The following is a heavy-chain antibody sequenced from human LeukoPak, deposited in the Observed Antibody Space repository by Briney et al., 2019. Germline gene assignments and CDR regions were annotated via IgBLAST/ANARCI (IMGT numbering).Heavy chain of an antibody. J-gene: IGHJ4*02. V-gene: IGHV4-30-2*01. CDR1: GGSISSGGYS. CDR3: ARGGRDGYNYFDY. CDR2: IYHSGST. Sequence: SETLSLTCTVSGGSISSGGYSWSWIRQPPGKGLEWIGYIYHSGSTYYNPSLKSRVTISVDRSKNQFSLKLSSVTAADTAVYYCARGGRDGYNYFDYWGQGTLVTVSS. D-gene: IGHD5-24*01.